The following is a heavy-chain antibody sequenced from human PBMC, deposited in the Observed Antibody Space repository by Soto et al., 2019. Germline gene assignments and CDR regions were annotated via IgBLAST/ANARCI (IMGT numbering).Heavy chain of an antibody. CDR1: GGSISSYY. J-gene: IGHJ4*02. D-gene: IGHD5-12*01. Sequence: SETLSLTCTVSGGSISSYYWSWIRQPPGKGLEWIGYIYYSGSTNYNPSLKSRVTISVDTSKNQFSLKLTSVTAADTAVYYCARRKDGYRGTFDYWGQGILVTVSS. CDR3: ARRKDGYRGTFDY. CDR2: IYYSGST. V-gene: IGHV4-59*08.